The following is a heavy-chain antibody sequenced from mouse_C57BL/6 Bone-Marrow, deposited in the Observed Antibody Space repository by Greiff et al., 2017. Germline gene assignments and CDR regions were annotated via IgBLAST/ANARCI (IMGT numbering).Heavy chain of an antibody. CDR3: TGYFLYYFDY. CDR1: GFPFSDAW. CDR2: IRNKANNHAT. Sequence: EVMLVESGGGLLQPGGSMKLSCAASGFPFSDAWMVWVRQSPEKGLEWVAEIRNKANNHATYYAETVKGRFNTSRDDSKSSVYLQMNSLRAEDTGSYYCTGYFLYYFDYWGQGTTLTVSS. J-gene: IGHJ2*01. D-gene: IGHD2-3*01. V-gene: IGHV6-6*01.